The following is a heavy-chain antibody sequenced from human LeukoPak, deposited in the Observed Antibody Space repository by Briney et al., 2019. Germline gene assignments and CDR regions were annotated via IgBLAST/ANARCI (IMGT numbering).Heavy chain of an antibody. CDR1: GYSISSGYY. D-gene: IGHD6-6*01. CDR3: ARPTARLGWFDP. J-gene: IGHJ5*02. V-gene: IGHV4-38-2*02. Sequence: SETLSLTCTVSGYSISSGYYWGWIRQPPGQGLEWIGSIYHSGSTYHNPSLKSRVTISVDTSKNQFSLKLRSVTAADTAVYYCARPTARLGWFDPWGQGTLVTVSS. CDR2: IYHSGST.